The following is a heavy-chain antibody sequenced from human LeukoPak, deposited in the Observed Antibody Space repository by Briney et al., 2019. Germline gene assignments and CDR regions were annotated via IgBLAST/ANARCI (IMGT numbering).Heavy chain of an antibody. V-gene: IGHV3-30*02. Sequence: GGSLRLSCAAPGFTFSSYGMHWVRQAPGKGLEWVAFIRYDGSNKYYADSVKGRFTISRDNSKNTLYLQMNSLRAEDTAVYYCAKELFRITMVRGVMSWGQGTLVTVSS. J-gene: IGHJ4*02. CDR1: GFTFSSYG. CDR2: IRYDGSNK. CDR3: AKELFRITMVRGVMS. D-gene: IGHD3-10*01.